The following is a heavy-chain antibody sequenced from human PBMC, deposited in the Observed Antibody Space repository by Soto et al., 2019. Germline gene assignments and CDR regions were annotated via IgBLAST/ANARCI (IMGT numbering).Heavy chain of an antibody. V-gene: IGHV4-31*03. CDR3: ARDPGPRYSSGWFAFDY. Sequence: SETLSLTCTVSGGSISSGGYYWSWIRQHPGKGLEWIGYIYYSGSTYYNPSLKSRVTMSGDTSKNQFSLKLSSVTAADTAVYYCARDPGPRYSSGWFAFDYWGQGTLVTVSS. CDR1: GGSISSGGYY. J-gene: IGHJ4*02. CDR2: IYYSGST. D-gene: IGHD6-19*01.